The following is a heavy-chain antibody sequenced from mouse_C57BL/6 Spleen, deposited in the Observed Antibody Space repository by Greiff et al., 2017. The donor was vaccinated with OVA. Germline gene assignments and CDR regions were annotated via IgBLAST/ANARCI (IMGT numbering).Heavy chain of an antibody. Sequence: EVQRVESGGDLVKPGGSLKLSCAASGFTFSSYGMSWVRQTPDKRLEWVATISSGGSYTYYPDSVKGRFTISRDNAKNTLYLQMSSLKSEDTAMYYCAARSYCASCPFDDWGQGTTRTVSS. CDR3: AARSYCASCPFDD. J-gene: IGHJ2*01. CDR2: ISSGGSYT. V-gene: IGHV5-6*01. CDR1: GFTFSSYG. D-gene: IGHD2-10*01.